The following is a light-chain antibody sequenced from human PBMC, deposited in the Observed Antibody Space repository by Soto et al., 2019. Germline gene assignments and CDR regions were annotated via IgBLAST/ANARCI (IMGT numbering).Light chain of an antibody. V-gene: IGKV1-5*03. Sequence: DIQMTQSPSTLSASVGDRVTITCRASQSISSWVAWYQQKPGKGPKLLIYKASTLKSGVPSRFSGSGSGTDFTLTISCLQSEDFATYYCQQYYSYPLTFGGGTKVDIK. CDR1: QSISSW. J-gene: IGKJ4*01. CDR3: QQYYSYPLT. CDR2: KAS.